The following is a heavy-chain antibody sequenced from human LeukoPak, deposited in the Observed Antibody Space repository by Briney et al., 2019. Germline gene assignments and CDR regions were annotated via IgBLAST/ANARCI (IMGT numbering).Heavy chain of an antibody. CDR1: GFTFSIYG. CDR3: ARDQEIAVAGTGVVWYYYYYYMDV. CDR2: IKQDGSEK. Sequence: GGTLRLSCAASGFTFSIYGMSWVRQAPGKGLEWVANIKQDGSEKYYVDSVKGQFTISRDNAKNSLYLQMNSLRAEDTAVYYCARDQEIAVAGTGVVWYYYYYYMDVWGKGTTVTVSS. V-gene: IGHV3-7*01. D-gene: IGHD6-19*01. J-gene: IGHJ6*03.